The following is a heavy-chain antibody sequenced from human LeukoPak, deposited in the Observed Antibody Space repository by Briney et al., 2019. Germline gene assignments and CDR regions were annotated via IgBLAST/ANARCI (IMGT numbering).Heavy chain of an antibody. V-gene: IGHV4-39*07. J-gene: IGHJ3*02. CDR1: GGSISSSSYY. Sequence: SETLSLTCTVSGGSISSSSYYWGWIRQPPGKGLEWIGEINHSGSTNYNPSLKSRVTISVDTSKNQFSLKLSSVTAADTAVYYCARVGGLNTAMVVESNDAFDIWGQGTMVTVSS. CDR2: INHSGST. CDR3: ARVGGLNTAMVVESNDAFDI. D-gene: IGHD5-18*01.